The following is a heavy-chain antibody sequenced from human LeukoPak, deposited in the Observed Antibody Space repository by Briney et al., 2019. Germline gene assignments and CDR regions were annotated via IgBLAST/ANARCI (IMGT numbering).Heavy chain of an antibody. D-gene: IGHD3-10*01. CDR3: ARGVWLVY. CDR1: TFIINNNY. Sequence: GGYLCCSAAGYTFIINNNYMTRHRQAPGKGLEWVLIIYSGGSTYYADSVKGRFTISRDNSKNTLYLQMNSLRAEDTAVYYCARGVWLVYWGQGTLVTVSS. CDR2: IYSGGST. V-gene: IGHV3-66*01. J-gene: IGHJ4*02.